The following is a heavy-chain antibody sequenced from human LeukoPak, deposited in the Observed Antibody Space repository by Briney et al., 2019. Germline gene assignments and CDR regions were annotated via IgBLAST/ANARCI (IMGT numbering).Heavy chain of an antibody. V-gene: IGHV4-39*01. Sequence: SETLSLTCTVSGGSISSTSYYWGWIRQPPGKWLECIGTIYYTGSTYYNPSLKSRVTISADTSRNQFSLKMSSVTAADTAVYYCARPYCDTICYVGLFDCWGQGNLVTVSS. J-gene: IGHJ4*02. CDR3: ARPYCDTICYVGLFDC. D-gene: IGHD2-2*01. CDR2: IYYTGST. CDR1: GGSISSTSYY.